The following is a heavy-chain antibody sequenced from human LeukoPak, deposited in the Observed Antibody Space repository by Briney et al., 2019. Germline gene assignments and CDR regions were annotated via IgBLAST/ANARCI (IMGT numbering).Heavy chain of an antibody. D-gene: IGHD6-13*01. V-gene: IGHV3-21*01. CDR2: ISSSSSYI. Sequence: GGSLRLSCAASGFTFSSYSMNWVRQAPGKGLEWVSPISSSSSYIYYADSMKGRFTISRDNAKNSLYLQTTSLRAEDTAVYYCARDLDSSSWYDYWGQGTLVTVSS. J-gene: IGHJ4*02. CDR1: GFTFSSYS. CDR3: ARDLDSSSWYDY.